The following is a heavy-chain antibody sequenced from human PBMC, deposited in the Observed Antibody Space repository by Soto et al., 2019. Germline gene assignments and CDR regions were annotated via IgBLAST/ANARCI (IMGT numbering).Heavy chain of an antibody. CDR2: ISSSSSYT. D-gene: IGHD6-6*01. V-gene: IGHV3-11*06. Sequence: QVQLVESGGGLVKPGGSLRLSCAASGFTFSDYYMSWIRQAPGKGLEWVSYISSSSSYTNYADSVKGRFTISRDTAKNSLYPQMNSLGAEDTAVYYCASRVGSSPGYWGQGTLVTVSS. CDR3: ASRVGSSPGY. J-gene: IGHJ4*02. CDR1: GFTFSDYY.